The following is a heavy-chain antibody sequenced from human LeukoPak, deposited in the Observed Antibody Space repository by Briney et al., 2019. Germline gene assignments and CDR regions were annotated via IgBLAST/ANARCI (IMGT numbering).Heavy chain of an antibody. CDR1: GFTFSSYS. Sequence: GGSLRLSCAASGFTFSSYSMNWVRQAPGKGLEWVSHITASGTAMFYADSVKGRFTISRDNAKNSLYLQMNSLKTEDTAVYYCTTDPDWGTTFDYWGQGTLVTVSS. D-gene: IGHD1/OR15-1a*01. CDR2: ITASGTAM. V-gene: IGHV3-48*01. CDR3: TTDPDWGTTFDY. J-gene: IGHJ4*02.